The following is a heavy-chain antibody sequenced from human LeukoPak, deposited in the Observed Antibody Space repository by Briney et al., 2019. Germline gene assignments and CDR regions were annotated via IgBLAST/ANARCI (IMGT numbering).Heavy chain of an antibody. V-gene: IGHV4-39*01. Sequence: SETLSLTCTVSGGSVSSSSYYWGWIRQPPGKGLEWIGSIYYSGSTYYNPSLKSRVTISVDTSKNQFSLKLSSVTAADTAVYYCASQLRDWFDPWGQGTLVTVSS. CDR2: IYYSGST. D-gene: IGHD3-16*01. CDR1: GGSVSSSSYY. J-gene: IGHJ5*02. CDR3: ASQLRDWFDP.